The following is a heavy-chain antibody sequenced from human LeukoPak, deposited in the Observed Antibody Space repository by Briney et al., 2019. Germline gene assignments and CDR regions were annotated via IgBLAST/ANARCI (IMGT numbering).Heavy chain of an antibody. CDR3: AKDMAYLFDY. CDR1: GFTVSNNY. Sequence: TGGSLRLSCAASGFTVSNNYMIWVRQAPGKGLEWVSLIYSNGVTNYADSVKGRFTISRDNAKNSLYLQMNSLRAEDTAVYYCAKDMAYLFDYWGQGTLVTVSS. CDR2: IYSNGVT. V-gene: IGHV3-66*01. D-gene: IGHD2-2*02. J-gene: IGHJ4*02.